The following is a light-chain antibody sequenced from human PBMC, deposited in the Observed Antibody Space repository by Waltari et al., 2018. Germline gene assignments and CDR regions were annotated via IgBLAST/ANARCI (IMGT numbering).Light chain of an antibody. J-gene: IGKJ1*01. CDR1: QSVRNN. CDR2: GAS. Sequence: EIVRTQSPATLSVSPGERATLSCRASQSVRNNLVWYQQKPGQAPRLLIYGASTRVTGILARFSGSGAGTECILIISSLQSEDFAADYCQQYNNWPPWTFGQGTKVEIK. V-gene: IGKV3-15*01. CDR3: QQYNNWPPWT.